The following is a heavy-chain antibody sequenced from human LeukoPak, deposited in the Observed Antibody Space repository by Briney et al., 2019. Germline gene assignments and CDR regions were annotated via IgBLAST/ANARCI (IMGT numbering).Heavy chain of an antibody. V-gene: IGHV3-64*01. Sequence: GGSLRLSCAASGFTFSSYAMHWVRQAPGKGLEYVSATSSNGGSTYYANSVKGRFTISRDNSKDTLYLQMGSLRAEDMAVYYCARVGGSSSWYGGYYFDYWGQGTLVTVSS. D-gene: IGHD6-13*01. CDR3: ARVGGSSSWYGGYYFDY. CDR2: TSSNGGST. J-gene: IGHJ4*02. CDR1: GFTFSSYA.